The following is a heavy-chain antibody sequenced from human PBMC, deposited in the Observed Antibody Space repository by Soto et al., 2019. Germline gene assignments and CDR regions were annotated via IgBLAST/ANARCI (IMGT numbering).Heavy chain of an antibody. D-gene: IGHD2-2*01. CDR2: IRSKANSYAT. CDR3: AKDLRYCSSTSCFSVYDYYGMDV. Sequence: PGGSLRLSCAASGFTFSSYAMSWVRQASGKGLEWVGRIRSKANSYATAYAASVKGRFTISRDDSKNTAYLQMNSLKTEDTAVYYCAKDLRYCSSTSCFSVYDYYGMDVWGQGTTVTVSS. V-gene: IGHV3-73*01. J-gene: IGHJ6*02. CDR1: GFTFSSYA.